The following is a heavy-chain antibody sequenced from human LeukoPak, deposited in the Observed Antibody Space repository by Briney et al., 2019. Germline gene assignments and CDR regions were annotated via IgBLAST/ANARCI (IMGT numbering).Heavy chain of an antibody. CDR3: ARSIDLDYGDYGTWFDP. D-gene: IGHD4-17*01. CDR2: IYYSGST. Sequence: SETLSLTCIVSGGSVSSSSYYWGWIRQPPGKGLEWIGSIYYSGSTYYNPSLKSRVTISVDTSKNQYSLKLSSVTAADTAVYYCARSIDLDYGDYGTWFDPWGQGTLVTVSS. J-gene: IGHJ5*02. V-gene: IGHV4-39*01. CDR1: GGSVSSSSYY.